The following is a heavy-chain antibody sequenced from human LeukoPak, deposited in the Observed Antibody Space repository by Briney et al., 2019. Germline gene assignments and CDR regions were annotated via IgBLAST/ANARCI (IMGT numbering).Heavy chain of an antibody. D-gene: IGHD3-10*01. CDR1: GFTFSTYI. Sequence: GGSLRLSCAVSGFTFSTYIMNWVRQAPGKGLEWVSAISGSGGSTYYADSVKGRFTISRDNSKNTLYLQMNSLRAEDTAVYYCAKEGDYYGSGSSAEYFQHWGQGTLVTVSS. V-gene: IGHV3-23*01. J-gene: IGHJ1*01. CDR2: ISGSGGST. CDR3: AKEGDYYGSGSSAEYFQH.